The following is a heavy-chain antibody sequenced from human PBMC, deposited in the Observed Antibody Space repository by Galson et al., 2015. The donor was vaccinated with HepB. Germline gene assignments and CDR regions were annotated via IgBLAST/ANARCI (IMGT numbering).Heavy chain of an antibody. J-gene: IGHJ4*02. D-gene: IGHD2-15*01. CDR1: GFTVSSNY. V-gene: IGHV3-53*01. Sequence: SLRLSCAASGFTVSSNYMSWVRQAPGKGLEWVSAIYSGGSTYYADSVKGRFTISRDNSKNTLYLQMNSPRAEDTAVYYCARDRGYCSGGSCYYFDYWGQGTLVTVSS. CDR2: IYSGGST. CDR3: ARDRGYCSGGSCYYFDY.